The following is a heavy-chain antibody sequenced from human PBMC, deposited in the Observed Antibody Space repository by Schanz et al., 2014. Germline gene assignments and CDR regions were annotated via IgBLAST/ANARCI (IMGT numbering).Heavy chain of an antibody. CDR2: VSRSTPDI. J-gene: IGHJ4*02. V-gene: IGHV3-48*01. CDR3: ARIGGSVFDY. D-gene: IGHD3-10*01. Sequence: EVQLLESGGGLVQPGGSLRLSCLASGFAFSSYGMNWLRQAPGKGLEWVSYVSRSTPDIYYADSVKGRFTMSRDNAKNSVFLQMNSLRAEDTAVYYCARIGGSVFDYWAQGTLVTVSS. CDR1: GFAFSSYG.